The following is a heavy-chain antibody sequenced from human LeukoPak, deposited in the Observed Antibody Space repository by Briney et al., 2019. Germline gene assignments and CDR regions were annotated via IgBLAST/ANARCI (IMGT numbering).Heavy chain of an antibody. J-gene: IGHJ4*02. V-gene: IGHV4-38-2*02. D-gene: IGHD4-11*01. Sequence: PSGTLSLTCTVSGYSISSGYYWGWIRQPPGKGLEWIGSMYHTGSTYYNPSLKSRVTISADTSKNQFYLKLSSVTAADTAVYYCARVARHDYTYYPGGNYFDYWGQGTLVTVSS. CDR3: ARVARHDYTYYPGGNYFDY. CDR2: MYHTGST. CDR1: GYSISSGYY.